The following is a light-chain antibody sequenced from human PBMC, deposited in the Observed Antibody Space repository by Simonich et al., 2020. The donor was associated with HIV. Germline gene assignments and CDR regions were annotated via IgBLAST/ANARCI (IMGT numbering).Light chain of an antibody. CDR2: DVG. Sequence: QSALTQPASVSGSPGQSITISCTGTSSDGGGYNSVSWYQQHPGKAPKLKIYDVGKRPSVVSKRFSGSKSGNTASLTISGLRAEDEADYYCSSYAGSHNWVFGGGTKLTVL. CDR3: SSYAGSHNWV. V-gene: IGLV2-14*03. CDR1: SSDGGGYNS. J-gene: IGLJ3*02.